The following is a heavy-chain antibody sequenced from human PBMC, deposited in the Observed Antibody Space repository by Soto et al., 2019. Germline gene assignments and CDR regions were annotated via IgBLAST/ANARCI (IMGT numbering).Heavy chain of an antibody. CDR1: GGTFSNYA. CDR3: ARVEAVAGLYNYHGLDV. Sequence: QVQLVQSGAEVKKPGSSVKVSCKVSGGTFSNYAIDWVRLAPGHGLEWMGGIVPIFGTTYYTQKFQGRATIIADHSXTXAYLEMSRLRSEDTAIYYCARVEAVAGLYNYHGLDVWGQGTAVTVSS. D-gene: IGHD6-19*01. J-gene: IGHJ6*02. CDR2: IVPIFGTT. V-gene: IGHV1-69*12.